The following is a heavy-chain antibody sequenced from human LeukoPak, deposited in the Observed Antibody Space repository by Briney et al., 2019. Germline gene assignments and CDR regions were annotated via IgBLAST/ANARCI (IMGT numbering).Heavy chain of an antibody. CDR2: ISEDGINK. J-gene: IGHJ4*02. CDR3: AKEGCSTTSCFFDH. V-gene: IGHV3-30*18. D-gene: IGHD2-2*01. Sequence: GGSLRLSCAASAFSLNAYNMNWVRQAPGKGLEWVTLISEDGINKYYADSVKGRFTISRDTSKSTLYLQMNSLRAEDTAVYYCAKEGCSTTSCFFDHWGQGTLVTVSS. CDR1: AFSLNAYN.